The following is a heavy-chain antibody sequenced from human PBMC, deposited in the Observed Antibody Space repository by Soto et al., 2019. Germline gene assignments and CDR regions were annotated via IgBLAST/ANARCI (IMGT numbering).Heavy chain of an antibody. D-gene: IGHD6-25*01. CDR2: IKSKTDGGTT. Sequence: LSCAASGFTFSSYAMSWVRQAPGKGLEWVGRIKSKTDGGTTDYAAPVKGRFTISRDDSKNTLYLQMNSLTTEDTAVYYCATAPGYWESAPFDYWGQGTMVTVSS. CDR1: GFTFSSYA. CDR3: ATAPGYWESAPFDY. V-gene: IGHV3-15*01. J-gene: IGHJ4*02.